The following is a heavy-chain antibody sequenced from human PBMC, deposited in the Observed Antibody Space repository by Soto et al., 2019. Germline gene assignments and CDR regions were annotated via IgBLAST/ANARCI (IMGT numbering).Heavy chain of an antibody. J-gene: IGHJ6*02. CDR3: ACDLWDYSGTECYPLDV. V-gene: IGHV4-59*11. D-gene: IGHD2-21*01. CDR2: MYSSGST. CDR1: GGSIRDHG. Sequence: SETMCDSKTVAGGSIRDHGWSWILQDPENGLEWIGYMYSSGSTVYNPSHKSRVTISVDTSKNQFSLKLNSVTAADTAVYSCACDLWDYSGTECYPLDVWGQGTTVTVSS.